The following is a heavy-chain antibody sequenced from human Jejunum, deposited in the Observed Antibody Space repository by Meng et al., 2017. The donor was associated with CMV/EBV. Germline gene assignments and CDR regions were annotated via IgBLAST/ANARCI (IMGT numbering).Heavy chain of an antibody. CDR2: SRTKTFDYTI. V-gene: IGHV3-72*01. Sequence: GFTLSDHFMDWVRQAPGKGLEWVGHSRTKTFDYTIEYAASVKGRFAISRDESKNSLYLQMNSLKSEDTAVYFCTRHIPYNGGHHFDYWGQGALVTVSS. CDR3: TRHIPYNGGHHFDY. D-gene: IGHD2-8*01. CDR1: GFTLSDHF. J-gene: IGHJ4*02.